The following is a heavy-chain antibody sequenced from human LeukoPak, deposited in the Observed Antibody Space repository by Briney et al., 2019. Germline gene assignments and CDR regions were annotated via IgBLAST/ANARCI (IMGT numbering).Heavy chain of an antibody. CDR2: IVVGSGNT. J-gene: IGHJ5*02. D-gene: IGHD2-2*01. Sequence: SVTVSCKASGFTFTSSAMQWVRQARGQRLEWIGWIVVGSGNTNYAQKFQERVTITRDMSTSTAYMELSSLRSEDTAVYYCAAGDTNCSSTSCYFRGFDPWGQGTLVTVSS. CDR3: AAGDTNCSSTSCYFRGFDP. CDR1: GFTFTSSA. V-gene: IGHV1-58*02.